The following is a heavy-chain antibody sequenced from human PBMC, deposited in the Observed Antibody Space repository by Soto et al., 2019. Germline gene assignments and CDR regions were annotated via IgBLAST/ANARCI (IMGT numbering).Heavy chain of an antibody. Sequence: EVQLVESGGGLVQPGGSLRLSCAASGFTFSSYDMHWVRQATGKGLEWVSAIGTAGGTYYPGSVKGRFTISRENAKNSLYLQMNSLRAGDTAVYYCARGTSSGYYYMDVWGKGTTVTVSS. J-gene: IGHJ6*03. CDR1: GFTFSSYD. V-gene: IGHV3-13*01. CDR2: IGTAGGT. CDR3: ARGTSSGYYYMDV. D-gene: IGHD6-19*01.